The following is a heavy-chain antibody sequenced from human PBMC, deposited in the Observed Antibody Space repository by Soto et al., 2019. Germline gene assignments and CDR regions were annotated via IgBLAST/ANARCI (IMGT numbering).Heavy chain of an antibody. CDR1: GFSLSTTGVA. J-gene: IGHJ6*03. CDR2: FYWDDDK. V-gene: IGHV2-5*02. CDR3: AHITRLFTVSSGVHNYYIDV. D-gene: IGHD1-26*01. Sequence: GPTLVNPTQTLALTCTFSGFSLSTTGVAVGWIRQPPGKALEWLALFYWDDDKRYSPSLKSRLTIMKDTSNKQVVLIMTSMDPVDTVTYYCAHITRLFTVSSGVHNYYIDVGGKGTTVIVSS.